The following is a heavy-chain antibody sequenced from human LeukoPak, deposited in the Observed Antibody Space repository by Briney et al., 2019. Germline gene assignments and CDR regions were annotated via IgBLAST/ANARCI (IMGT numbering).Heavy chain of an antibody. J-gene: IGHJ4*02. CDR1: GYSFTSYW. CDR3: ASYNGNNYGYFDY. Sequence: GESLKISCKGSGYSFTSYWIGWVGQMPGKGLEWMGIIYPGDSDTRYSPSFQGQVSISADKSISTAYLQWSSLKASDTALYYCASYNGNNYGYFDYWGQGTLVTVSS. V-gene: IGHV5-51*01. CDR2: IYPGDSDT. D-gene: IGHD5-18*01.